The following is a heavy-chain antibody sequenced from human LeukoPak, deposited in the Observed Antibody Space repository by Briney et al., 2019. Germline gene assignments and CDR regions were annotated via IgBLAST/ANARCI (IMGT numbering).Heavy chain of an antibody. D-gene: IGHD2-2*01. V-gene: IGHV3-15*01. Sequence: PGGSLRLSCAASGFTFSNAWMSWVRQAPGKGLEWVGRIKSRTDGGTTDYAAPVKGRFTISRDDSKNTLYLQMNSLKTEDTAVYYCARDVGSTSYTPYFQHWGQGTLVTVSS. J-gene: IGHJ1*01. CDR1: GFTFSNAW. CDR3: ARDVGSTSYTPYFQH. CDR2: IKSRTDGGTT.